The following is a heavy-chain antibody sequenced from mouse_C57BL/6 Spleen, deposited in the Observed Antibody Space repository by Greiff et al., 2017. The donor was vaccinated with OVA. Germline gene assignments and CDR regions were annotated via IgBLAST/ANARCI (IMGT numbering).Heavy chain of an antibody. Sequence: QVQLQQSGAELVKPGASVKISCKASGYAFSSYWMNWVKQRPGKGLEWIGQIYPGDGDTNYNGKFKGKATLTADKSSSTAYMQLSSLTSEDSAVYFCARGEDYYYGSSFMDYWGQGTSVTVSS. CDR3: ARGEDYYYGSSFMDY. V-gene: IGHV1-80*01. CDR1: GYAFSSYW. CDR2: IYPGDGDT. D-gene: IGHD1-1*01. J-gene: IGHJ4*01.